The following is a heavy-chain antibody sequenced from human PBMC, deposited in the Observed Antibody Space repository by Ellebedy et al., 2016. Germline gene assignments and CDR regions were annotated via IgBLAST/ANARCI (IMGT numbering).Heavy chain of an antibody. D-gene: IGHD1-7*01. J-gene: IGHJ4*02. CDR3: AKDGGVNYADYYFDY. Sequence: GESLKISXAASGFTFSSYSMNWVRQAPGKGLEWVSSISSSSSYIYYADSVKGRFTISRDNAKNSLYLQMNSLRAEDTAVYYCAKDGGVNYADYYFDYWGQGTLVTVSS. CDR1: GFTFSSYS. V-gene: IGHV3-21*01. CDR2: ISSSSSYI.